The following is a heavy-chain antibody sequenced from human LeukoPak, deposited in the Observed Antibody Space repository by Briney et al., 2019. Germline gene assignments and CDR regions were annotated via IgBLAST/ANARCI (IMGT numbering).Heavy chain of an antibody. CDR3: ARQETNSGWAFDI. CDR1: GGSISSSSYY. V-gene: IGHV4-39*01. D-gene: IGHD6-19*01. Sequence: SETLSLTCTVSGGSISSSSYYWDWIRQPPGKGLEWIGGIYHSGSPYYNPSLKSRVTVSVDTSKNQFSLKLSSVTAADTAVYYCARQETNSGWAFDIWGQGTMVTVSS. J-gene: IGHJ3*02. CDR2: IYHSGSP.